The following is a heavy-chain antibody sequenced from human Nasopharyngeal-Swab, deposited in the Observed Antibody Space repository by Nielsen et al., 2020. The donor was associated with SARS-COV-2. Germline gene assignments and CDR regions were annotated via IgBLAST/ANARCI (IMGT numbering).Heavy chain of an antibody. CDR1: GFTFTSSA. V-gene: IGHV1-58*01. CDR2: IVVGSGNT. D-gene: IGHD3-3*01. CDR3: AAGVYYDFWSGYPPLDY. J-gene: IGHJ4*02. Sequence: SVTVSCKASGFTFTSSAVQWVRQARGQRLEWIGWIVVGSGNTNYAQKFQERVTITRDMSTSTAYMELSSLRSEDTAVYYCAAGVYYDFWSGYPPLDYWGQGTLVTVSS.